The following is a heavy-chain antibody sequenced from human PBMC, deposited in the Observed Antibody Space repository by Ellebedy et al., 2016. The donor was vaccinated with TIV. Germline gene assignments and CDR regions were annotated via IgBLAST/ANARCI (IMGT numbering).Heavy chain of an antibody. CDR1: GFTFSSYS. J-gene: IGHJ6*02. Sequence: GESLKISCAASGFTFSSYSMNWVRQAPGKGLEWVSSISSSSSYIYYADSVKGRFTISRDNAKNSLYLQMNSLRAEDTAVYYCARDKWPHYGDYVLSYYYGMDVWGQGTTVTVSS. CDR2: ISSSSSYI. D-gene: IGHD4-17*01. CDR3: ARDKWPHYGDYVLSYYYGMDV. V-gene: IGHV3-21*01.